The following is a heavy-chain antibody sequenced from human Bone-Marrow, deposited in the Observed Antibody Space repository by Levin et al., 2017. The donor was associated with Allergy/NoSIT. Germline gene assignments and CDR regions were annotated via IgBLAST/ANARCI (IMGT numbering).Heavy chain of an antibody. Sequence: GGSLRLSCAASGFTFSNAWMSWVRQAPGKGLEWVGRIKTNTDGGTAAYAAPVKGRFTISRDDSKNTLYLQMNSLQAEDTALYYCTTTSHWGQGTMVTVSP. V-gene: IGHV3-15*01. CDR2: IKTNTDGGTA. CDR3: TTTSH. J-gene: IGHJ3*01. CDR1: GFTFSNAW.